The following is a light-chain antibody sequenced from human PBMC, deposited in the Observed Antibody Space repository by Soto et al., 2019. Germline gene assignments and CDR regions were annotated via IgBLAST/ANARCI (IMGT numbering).Light chain of an antibody. CDR1: QGIGTE. CDR2: GAS. Sequence: AIQMTQSPSSLSASVGDRVTITCRASQGIGTELGWYQLKPGKAPKLLVYGASTLQSGVLPRFSGGGSGTDFTLIISSLQPDDFATYYCLQDFSYPRTFGQGTKVEIK. CDR3: LQDFSYPRT. J-gene: IGKJ1*01. V-gene: IGKV1-6*02.